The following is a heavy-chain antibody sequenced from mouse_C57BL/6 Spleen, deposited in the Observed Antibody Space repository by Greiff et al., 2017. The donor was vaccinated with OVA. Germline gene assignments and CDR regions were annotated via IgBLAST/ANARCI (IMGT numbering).Heavy chain of an antibody. CDR3: AIPFYDGYYVWFAY. CDR1: GYTFTSYW. CDR2: IHPSDSYT. J-gene: IGHJ3*01. V-gene: IGHV1-74*01. D-gene: IGHD2-3*01. Sequence: QVQLQQPGAELVKPGASVKVSCKASGYTFTSYWMHWVKQRPGQGLEWIGRIHPSDSYTNYNQKFKGKATLTVDKSSSTAYMQLSSLTSEDSAVYYCAIPFYDGYYVWFAYWGQGTLVTVSA.